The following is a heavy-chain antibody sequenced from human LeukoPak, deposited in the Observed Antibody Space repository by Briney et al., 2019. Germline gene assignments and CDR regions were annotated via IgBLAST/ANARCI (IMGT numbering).Heavy chain of an antibody. CDR1: GFTFSSYS. CDR3: AARDSYGLGSYPIDY. V-gene: IGHV3-21*06. D-gene: IGHD3-10*01. J-gene: IGHJ4*02. CDR2: ISTRSSYI. Sequence: GGSLRLSCAASGFTFSSYSMNWVRQAPGKGLEWVSSISTRSSYIYYADSVKGRFTISRDNARNSLYLQMNSLRADDTAVYYCAARDSYGLGSYPIDYWGQGTLVTVSS.